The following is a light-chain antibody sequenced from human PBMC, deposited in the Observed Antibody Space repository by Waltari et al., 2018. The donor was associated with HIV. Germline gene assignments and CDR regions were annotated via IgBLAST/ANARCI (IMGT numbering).Light chain of an antibody. Sequence: DIQMTQSPSTLSASVGTRVTITCRASQTISSRLAWYQQKPGIAPRLLIYRASDLQTGVPSTFSGSGSGTEFTLTISSLQPDDFATYYCQQYYGDPYTFGQGTKLEIK. J-gene: IGKJ2*01. CDR3: QQYYGDPYT. V-gene: IGKV1-5*03. CDR1: QTISSR. CDR2: RAS.